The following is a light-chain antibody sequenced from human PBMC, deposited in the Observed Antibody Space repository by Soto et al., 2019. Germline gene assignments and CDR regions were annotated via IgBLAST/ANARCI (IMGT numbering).Light chain of an antibody. Sequence: SYELTQPPSVSVAPGQTARITCGGNKIGSKSVHWYQQRPGQAPVLVLYDDTDRPAGIPERFSGSNSVHTATLTISRVEAGDEADYYCQVWDISTNQRVFGGGTKLTVL. J-gene: IGLJ3*02. CDR2: DDT. CDR1: KIGSKS. V-gene: IGLV3-21*02. CDR3: QVWDISTNQRV.